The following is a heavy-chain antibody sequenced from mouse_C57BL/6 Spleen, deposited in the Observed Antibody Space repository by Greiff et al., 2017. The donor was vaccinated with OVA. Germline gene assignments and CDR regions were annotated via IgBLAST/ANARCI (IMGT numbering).Heavy chain of an antibody. V-gene: IGHV1-19*01. CDR1: GYTFTDYY. CDR3: ARSYYYGSSSYFDY. CDR2: INPYNGGT. Sequence: VQLKQSGPVLVKPGASVKMSCKASGYTFTDYYMNWVKQSHGKSLEWIGVINPYNGGTSYNQKFKGKATLTVDKSSSTAYMELNSLTSEDSAVYYCARSYYYGSSSYFDYWGQGTTLTVSS. J-gene: IGHJ2*01. D-gene: IGHD1-1*01.